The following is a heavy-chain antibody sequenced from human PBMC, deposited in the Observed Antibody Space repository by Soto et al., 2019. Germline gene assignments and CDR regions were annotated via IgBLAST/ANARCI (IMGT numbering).Heavy chain of an antibody. CDR3: ASGLTDYGDSYYLDD. Sequence: QVQLLQSGAEVKKPGASVKVSCKAAGYTFTSYYMHWVRQAPGQGLEWMGLINPSGGCTGYAQRFKVRVTMTRDTSMQTVYMRLRSMGSYYSAGYYCASGLTDYGDSYYLDDWGQGTLVTVSS. CDR2: INPSGGCT. CDR1: GYTFTSYY. J-gene: IGHJ4*02. D-gene: IGHD4-17*01. V-gene: IGHV1-46*01.